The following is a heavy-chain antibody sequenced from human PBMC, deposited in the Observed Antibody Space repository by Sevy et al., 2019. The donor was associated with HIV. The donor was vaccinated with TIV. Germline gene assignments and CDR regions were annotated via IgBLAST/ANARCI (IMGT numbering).Heavy chain of an antibody. D-gene: IGHD3-16*02. CDR2: LRGGGGST. CDR3: AKDQGDYVWGTFRDY. Sequence: GGSLRLSCAASGFTFSIYAMSWVRQAPGKGLEWVSGLRGGGGSTYYADSVKGRFTISRDNSKNTLYLQMNSLRAEDTAVYYCAKDQGDYVWGTFRDYWGQGTLVTVSS. J-gene: IGHJ4*02. CDR1: GFTFSIYA. V-gene: IGHV3-23*01.